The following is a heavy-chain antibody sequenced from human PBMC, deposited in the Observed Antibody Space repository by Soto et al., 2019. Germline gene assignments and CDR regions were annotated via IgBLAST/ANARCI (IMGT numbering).Heavy chain of an antibody. CDR1: GFTFSSYA. V-gene: IGHV3-23*01. D-gene: IGHD5-12*01. J-gene: IGHJ4*02. CDR3: AKKAGYSGYDPFDY. Sequence: GGSLRLSCAVSGFTFSSYAMRCVRQAPGEGLEWGSAISNSGGSTFYDDSVKGRFTISRDNFKNTLYLKMNSLRAEDTAVYYCAKKAGYSGYDPFDYWGQGTLVTVSS. CDR2: ISNSGGST.